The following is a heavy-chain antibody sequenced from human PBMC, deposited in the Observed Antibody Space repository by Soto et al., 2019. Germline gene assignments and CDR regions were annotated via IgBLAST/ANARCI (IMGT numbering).Heavy chain of an antibody. CDR1: GFTFSIYG. Sequence: EVQILESGGGLVQPGGSLRLSCAASGFTFSIYGLTWVRQAPGQGLEWVSLINADGATTYYANSVKGRFTISRDNSENTLYLQMNSLRVEDTAVYYCAARNFEYWGQGTLVTVSS. J-gene: IGHJ4*02. CDR3: AARNFEY. V-gene: IGHV3-23*01. CDR2: INADGATT.